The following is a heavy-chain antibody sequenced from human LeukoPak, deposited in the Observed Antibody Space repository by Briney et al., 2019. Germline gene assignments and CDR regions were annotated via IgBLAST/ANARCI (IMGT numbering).Heavy chain of an antibody. CDR1: GFNFIDYS. D-gene: IGHD5-12*01. Sequence: GGSLRLSCAASGFNFIDYSMNWVRQAPGKGLEWISYIGISSGNTKYADSVKGRFTISRDKARNSLYLQMNSLRVEDTAMYYCARDHRYAFDNWGHGTLVTVS. V-gene: IGHV3-48*01. J-gene: IGHJ4*01. CDR2: IGISSGNT. CDR3: ARDHRYAFDN.